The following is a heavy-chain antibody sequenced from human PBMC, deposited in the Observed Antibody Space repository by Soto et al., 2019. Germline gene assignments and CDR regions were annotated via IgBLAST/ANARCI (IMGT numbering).Heavy chain of an antibody. J-gene: IGHJ5*02. Sequence: QITLKESGPTLLEPTQTLTLTCSFSGFSLTSSGVGVGWLRQAPGKALECLGIIYWDGDRRYNPSLRQRLTITKDTSKNQVVHTMTYMEPVHTATYYCAHRVPYNSYWDVGWFDPWGQGTLVTVS. CDR3: AHRVPYNSYWDVGWFDP. V-gene: IGHV2-5*02. CDR1: GFSLTSSGVG. CDR2: IYWDGDR. D-gene: IGHD1-20*01.